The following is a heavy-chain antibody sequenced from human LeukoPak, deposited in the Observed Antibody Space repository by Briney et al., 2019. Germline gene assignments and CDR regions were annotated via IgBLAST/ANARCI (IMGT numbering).Heavy chain of an antibody. CDR2: ISYDGSNQ. J-gene: IGHJ5*02. Sequence: PGRSLRLSCAASGFTFSSYGMHWVRQAPGKGLEWVAVISYDGSNQYYAASVKGRFTISRDNSKNTLYLQMNSLRGADTAVYYCAKAHTVTTLYWFDPWGQGTLVTVSS. CDR1: GFTFSSYG. D-gene: IGHD4-17*01. V-gene: IGHV3-30*18. CDR3: AKAHTVTTLYWFDP.